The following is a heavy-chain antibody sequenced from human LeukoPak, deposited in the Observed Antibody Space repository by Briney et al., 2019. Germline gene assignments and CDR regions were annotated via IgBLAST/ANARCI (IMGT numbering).Heavy chain of an antibody. D-gene: IGHD2-8*02. Sequence: SETLSLTCTVSGDTTSRSSNFWGWIAPPPGNELEWSVTTYYGERTYYAPSIKSRITISLDASKNQSSLKLNSVTAADTGVYYCAVAGARYSDTGGLYAFDFWGRGTMVTVSS. CDR3: AVAGARYSDTGGLYAFDF. J-gene: IGHJ3*01. CDR1: GDTTSRSSNF. CDR2: TYYGERT. V-gene: IGHV4-39*01.